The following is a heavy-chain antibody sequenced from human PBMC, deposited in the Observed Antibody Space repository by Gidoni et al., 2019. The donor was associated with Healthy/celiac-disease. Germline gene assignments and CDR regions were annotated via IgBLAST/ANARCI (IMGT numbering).Heavy chain of an antibody. J-gene: IGHJ3*02. V-gene: IGHV4-39*01. CDR3: AGQITQNTPQWLEDDAFDI. CDR2: IYYSGST. Sequence: DGLEWIGSIYYSGSTYYNPSLKSRVTISVDTSKNQFSLKLSSVTAADTAVYYCAGQITQNTPQWLEDDAFDIWGQGTMVTVSS. D-gene: IGHD6-19*01.